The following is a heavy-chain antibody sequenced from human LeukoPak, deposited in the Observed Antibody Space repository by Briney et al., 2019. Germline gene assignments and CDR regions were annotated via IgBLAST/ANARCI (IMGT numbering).Heavy chain of an antibody. CDR1: GFTFSSYA. Sequence: GGSVRLSCAASGFTFSSYAMSWVREAPGKGLEWVSAISGSGGSTYYADSVKGRFTISRDNSKNTLYLQMNSLRAEDTAVYYCAKDHHVRIRYCSGGSCYSIDYWGQGTLVTVSS. CDR2: ISGSGGST. D-gene: IGHD2-15*01. V-gene: IGHV3-23*01. CDR3: AKDHHVRIRYCSGGSCYSIDY. J-gene: IGHJ4*02.